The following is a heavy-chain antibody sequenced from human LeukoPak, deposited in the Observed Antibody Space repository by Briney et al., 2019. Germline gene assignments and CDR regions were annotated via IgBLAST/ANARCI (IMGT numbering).Heavy chain of an antibody. D-gene: IGHD1-26*01. Sequence: GGSLRLSCAASGFTFSSYAMSWARQAPEKGLEWVSTISGSGGGTYYADSVKSRFTISRDDSKNTLYLQMNSLRAEDTAVYYCVKDLGRYRNNCFDYWGQGTLVTVSS. CDR2: ISGSGGGT. V-gene: IGHV3-23*01. CDR3: VKDLGRYRNNCFDY. J-gene: IGHJ4*02. CDR1: GFTFSSYA.